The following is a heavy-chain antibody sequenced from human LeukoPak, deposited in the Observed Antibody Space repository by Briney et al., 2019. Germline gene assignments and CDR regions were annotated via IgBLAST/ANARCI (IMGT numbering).Heavy chain of an antibody. CDR3: ARVSAPGTSGWYFGY. CDR1: GFTFSNYW. D-gene: IGHD6-19*01. CDR2: IKQDGSET. V-gene: IGHV3-7*02. Sequence: GGSLRLSCAASGFTFSNYWMSWVRQAPGKGLEWVANIKQDGSETYYVDSVKGRFTMSRDNAKNLLYLQMNSLRDEDTAMYYCARVSAPGTSGWYFGYWGQGTLVTVSS. J-gene: IGHJ4*02.